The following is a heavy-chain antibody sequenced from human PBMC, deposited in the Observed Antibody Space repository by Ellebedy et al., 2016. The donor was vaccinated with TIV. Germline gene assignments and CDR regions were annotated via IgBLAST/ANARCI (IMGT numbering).Heavy chain of an antibody. V-gene: IGHV3-11*01. CDR2: ISSSGGTI. J-gene: IGHJ5*02. CDR3: ARDTRFIGQQHNWFDP. D-gene: IGHD1-26*01. CDR1: GFTFSDFC. Sequence: GESLKISCAASGFTFSDFCMTWIRQAPGKGLEWVSHISSSGGTIYYADSVKGRFTISRDNAKDSLYLQMNSLRAEDTAVYYCARDTRFIGQQHNWFDPWGQGTQVTVSS.